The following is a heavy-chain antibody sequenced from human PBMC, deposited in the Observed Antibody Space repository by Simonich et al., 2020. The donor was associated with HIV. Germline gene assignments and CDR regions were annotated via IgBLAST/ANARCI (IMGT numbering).Heavy chain of an antibody. CDR1: GGSFTNYY. CDR2: IFHRGST. Sequence: QVHLQQWGAGLLKPSETLYLTCAVYGGSFTNYYWSWIRQPPGKGLEWIGEIFHRGSTNDNPSLKSRVTMSIDTSKNQFSLKLTSVTAADTALYYCARIEYSSSSEFDPWGQGTLVTVSS. D-gene: IGHD6-6*01. J-gene: IGHJ5*02. CDR3: ARIEYSSSSEFDP. V-gene: IGHV4-34*12.